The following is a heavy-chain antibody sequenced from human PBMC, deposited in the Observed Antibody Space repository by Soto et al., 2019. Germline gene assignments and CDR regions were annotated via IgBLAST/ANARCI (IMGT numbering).Heavy chain of an antibody. J-gene: IGHJ3*01. CDR1: GFTFSNYA. Sequence: DVQLLESGGGLVQPGGSLRLSCAASGFTFSNYAMSWVRQAPGRGLEWVSIISGTVGTTYYADSVKGRFTISRDNSKNRLYLQMNSLRVEDTAVYYCDPLAPASLGSVDFGGQGTMVTVSS. D-gene: IGHD2-2*01. CDR3: DPLAPASLGSVDF. CDR2: ISGTVGTT. V-gene: IGHV3-23*01.